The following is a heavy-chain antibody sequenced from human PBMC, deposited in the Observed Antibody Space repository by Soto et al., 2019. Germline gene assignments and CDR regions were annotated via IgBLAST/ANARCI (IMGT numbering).Heavy chain of an antibody. V-gene: IGHV5-51*01. CDR2: IYPGDSDT. CDR3: ARNYDILTGYPTTYYSYGLDV. J-gene: IGHJ6*02. CDR1: GYSFTSYW. D-gene: IGHD3-9*01. Sequence: GESLKISCKGSGYSFTSYWIGWVRQMPGKGLEWMGIIYPGDSDTRYSPSFQGQVSISADKSFSTAYLLWSSLKASGTGMHYCARNYDILTGYPTTYYSYGLDVWGQGTTVTVSS.